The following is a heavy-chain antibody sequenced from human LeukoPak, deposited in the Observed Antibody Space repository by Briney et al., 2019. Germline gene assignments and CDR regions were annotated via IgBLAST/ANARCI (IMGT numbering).Heavy chain of an antibody. J-gene: IGHJ4*02. CDR2: ISSSSSYI. CDR3: ARDPSPYGDYVFDY. Sequence: PGGSLRLSCAASGFTFSSYSTNWVRQAPGKGLEWVSSISSSSSYIYYADSVKGRFTISRDNAKNSLYLQMNSLRAEDTAVYYCARDPSPYGDYVFDYWGQGTLVTVSS. D-gene: IGHD4-17*01. V-gene: IGHV3-21*01. CDR1: GFTFSSYS.